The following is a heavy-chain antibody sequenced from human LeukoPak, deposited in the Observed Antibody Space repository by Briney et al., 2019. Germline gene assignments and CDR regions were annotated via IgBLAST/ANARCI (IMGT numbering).Heavy chain of an antibody. CDR3: TRETSSRYFDY. Sequence: GASVKVSCKASGYTFTSNDINWVRQATGQGLEWMGWMNPNSGRTGYAQNFQGRITITRNTSISTAYMELSSLRSEDTAVYYCTRETSSRYFDYWGQGTLVTVSS. V-gene: IGHV1-8*01. CDR1: GYTFTSND. J-gene: IGHJ4*02. CDR2: MNPNSGRT.